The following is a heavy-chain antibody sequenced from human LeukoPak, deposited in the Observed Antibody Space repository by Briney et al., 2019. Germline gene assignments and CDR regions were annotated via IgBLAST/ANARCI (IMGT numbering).Heavy chain of an antibody. D-gene: IGHD6-25*01. CDR1: GFTFGSYW. CDR3: ARGPGAANDY. V-gene: IGHV3-7*01. CDR2: INQDGSEK. J-gene: IGHJ4*02. Sequence: GGSLRLSCAASGFTFGSYWMSWVRQAPGKGLEGVANINQDGSEKYYVDSVKGRFTISRDNAKNSLYLQMNSLRAEDTAVYYCARGPGAANDYWGQGSLVTVSS.